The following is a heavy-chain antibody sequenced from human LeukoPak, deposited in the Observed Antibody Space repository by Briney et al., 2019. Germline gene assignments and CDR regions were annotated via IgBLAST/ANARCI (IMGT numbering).Heavy chain of an antibody. CDR1: GFTFSSYT. V-gene: IGHV3-48*02. CDR3: ARDFRFAVDY. CDR2: VSSSSSNI. Sequence: HSGGSLRLSCAASGFTFSSYTMNWVRKAPGKGLEWISCVSSSSSNIYYADSVKGRFTISGDNAKNSLYLQMNSLRDEDTAVYYCARDFRFAVDYWGQGTLVTVSS. J-gene: IGHJ4*02.